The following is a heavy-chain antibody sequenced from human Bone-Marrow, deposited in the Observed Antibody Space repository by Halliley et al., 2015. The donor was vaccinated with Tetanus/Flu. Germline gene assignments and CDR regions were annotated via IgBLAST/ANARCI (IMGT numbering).Heavy chain of an antibody. D-gene: IGHD3-22*01. Sequence: QLVQSGAEAKKPGESLKISCMGSGYTFAGYWIAWVRQMPGKGLEWMGNIYPHDSDTRYSPSFQGQVTISDDTSISTAFLQWSSLRASGAAMCYWAKRGSSGYFSLWGQGTLVTVSS. CDR3: AKRGSSGYFSL. CDR1: GYTFAGYW. CDR2: IYPHDSDT. J-gene: IGHJ4*02. V-gene: IGHV5-51*03.